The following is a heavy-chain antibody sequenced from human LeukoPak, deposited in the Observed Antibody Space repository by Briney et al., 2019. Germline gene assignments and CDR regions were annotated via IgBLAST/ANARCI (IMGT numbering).Heavy chain of an antibody. CDR1: GFTLSGYW. D-gene: IGHD3-10*01. CDR3: AKDQSLYGSGSSPTFDY. CDR2: ISGSGGST. Sequence: GGSLRLSCVASGFTLSGYWMSWVRQAPGKGLEWVSAISGSGGSTYYADSVKGRFTISRDNSKSTLYLQMNSLRAEDTAVYYCAKDQSLYGSGSSPTFDYWGQGTLVTVSS. J-gene: IGHJ4*02. V-gene: IGHV3-23*01.